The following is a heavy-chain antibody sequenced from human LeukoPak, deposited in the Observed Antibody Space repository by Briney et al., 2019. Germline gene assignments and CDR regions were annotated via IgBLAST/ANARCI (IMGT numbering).Heavy chain of an antibody. D-gene: IGHD1-26*01. CDR1: GYTFTIYG. J-gene: IGHJ5*02. CDR3: ARESGYSGSPYNWFDP. V-gene: IGHV1-18*01. Sequence: GASVNVSCKASGYTFTIYGISWVRQAPGQGLEWMGWISAYNGNTNYAQKLQGRVTMTTDTSTSTAYMELRSLRSDDTAVYYCARESGYSGSPYNWFDPWGQGTLVTVSS. CDR2: ISAYNGNT.